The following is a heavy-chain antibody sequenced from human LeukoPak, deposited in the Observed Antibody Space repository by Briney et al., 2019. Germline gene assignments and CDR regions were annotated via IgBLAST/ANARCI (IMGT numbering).Heavy chain of an antibody. CDR2: ISERGGST. J-gene: IGHJ4*02. CDR3: AKRGIVIRAVIIIGFHKEAYYFDY. V-gene: IGHV3-23*01. D-gene: IGHD3-10*01. Sequence: GGSLRLSCVVSGITLSNYGMSWVRQAPGKGLEWVSGISERGGSTNYADSVKGRFIISRDTSKNTVYLQMNSLRVEDTAVYSCAKRGIVIRAVIIIGFHKEAYYFDYWGQGILVTVSS. CDR1: GITLSNYG.